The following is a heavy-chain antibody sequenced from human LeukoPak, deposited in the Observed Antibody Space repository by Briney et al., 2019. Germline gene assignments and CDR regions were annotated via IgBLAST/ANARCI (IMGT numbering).Heavy chain of an antibody. J-gene: IGHJ3*02. V-gene: IGHV3-74*01. D-gene: IGHD4-17*01. CDR2: INSDGINT. Sequence: PGGSLRLSCAASGFTFSNYWMHWVRQAPGKGLVWVSRINSDGINTSYADSVKGRFAISRDNAKNTLNLQMNSLRAEDTAVYYCARRVSYDYGAHVGAFDIWGQGTMVTVSS. CDR3: ARRVSYDYGAHVGAFDI. CDR1: GFTFSNYW.